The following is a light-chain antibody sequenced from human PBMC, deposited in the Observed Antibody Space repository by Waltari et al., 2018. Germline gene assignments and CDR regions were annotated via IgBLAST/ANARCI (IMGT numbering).Light chain of an antibody. CDR1: SSNIGRNT. V-gene: IGLV1-44*01. CDR2: IND. Sequence: QSVLTQPPSASGTPGQRVLISCSGSSSNIGRNTVNWYQQVPGTAPRLVMFINDQRPSGVPDRFSASKSGTSASLAISGLQSEDEADYYCAAWDDSLSAWLFGGGTKLTVL. CDR3: AAWDDSLSAWL. J-gene: IGLJ2*01.